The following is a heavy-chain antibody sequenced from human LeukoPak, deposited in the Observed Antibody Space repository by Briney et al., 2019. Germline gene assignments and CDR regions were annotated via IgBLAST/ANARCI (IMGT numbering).Heavy chain of an antibody. CDR1: GYTLTELS. V-gene: IGHV1-24*01. D-gene: IGHD3-10*01. J-gene: IGHJ4*02. CDR3: ATPSFEGGSGSYYRY. CDR2: FDPEDGET. Sequence: ASVKVSCKVSGYTLTELSMHWVRQAPGKGLEWMGDFDPEDGETIYAQKFQGRVTMTEDTSTDTAYMELSSLRSEDTAVYYCATPSFEGGSGSYYRYWGQGTLVTVSS.